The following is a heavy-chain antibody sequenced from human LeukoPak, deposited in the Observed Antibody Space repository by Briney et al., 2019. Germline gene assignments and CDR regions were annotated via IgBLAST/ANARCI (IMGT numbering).Heavy chain of an antibody. CDR3: ARGDAFSGDH. V-gene: IGHV3-7*04. CDR2: IHPEGNEK. J-gene: IGHJ4*02. Sequence: PGGSLRLSCAASGFTFSFYWMSWVRQAPGRGLEWVANIHPEGNEKYHVESVKGRFTISRDNPKSSLFLQMNGLRVEDTAVYYCARGDAFSGDHWGQGTLVTVPS. CDR1: GFTFSFYW.